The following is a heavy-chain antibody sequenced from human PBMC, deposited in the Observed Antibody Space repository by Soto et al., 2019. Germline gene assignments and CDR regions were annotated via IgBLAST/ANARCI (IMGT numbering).Heavy chain of an antibody. Sequence: PSETLSLTCAVSGGSISSCGYSWSWIRQPPGKGLEWIGYIYHSGSTYYNPSLKSRVTISVDRSKNQFSLKLSSVTAADTAVYYCARVRTPRLNYYDSSGYGTCFDYWGQGTLVTVSS. V-gene: IGHV4-30-2*01. CDR1: GGSISSCGYS. J-gene: IGHJ4*02. D-gene: IGHD3-22*01. CDR3: ARVRTPRLNYYDSSGYGTCFDY. CDR2: IYHSGST.